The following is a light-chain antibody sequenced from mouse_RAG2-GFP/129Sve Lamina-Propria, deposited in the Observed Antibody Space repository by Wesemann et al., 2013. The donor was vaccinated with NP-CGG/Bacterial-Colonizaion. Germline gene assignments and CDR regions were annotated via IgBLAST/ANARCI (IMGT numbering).Light chain of an antibody. J-gene: IGKJ5*01. CDR2: WAS. CDR3: QNDHSYPLT. Sequence: DIVMTQSQKFMSTTVGDRVSITCKASQNVGTAVAWYQQKPGQSPKLLIYWASTRHTGVPDRFTGSGSGTDFTLTISSVQAEDLAVYYCQNDHSYPLTFGAGTKLELK. V-gene: IGKV6-25*01. CDR1: QNVGTA.